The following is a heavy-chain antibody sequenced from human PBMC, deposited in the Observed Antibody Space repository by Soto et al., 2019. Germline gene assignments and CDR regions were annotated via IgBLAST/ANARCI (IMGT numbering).Heavy chain of an antibody. V-gene: IGHV4-30-4*01. CDR1: GGSISSGDYY. Sequence: PSETLSLTCTVSGGSISSGDYYWSWIRQPPGKGLEWIGYIYYSGSTYYNPPLKSRVTISVDTSKNQFSLKLSSVTAADTAVYYCARENNTIFGVVYEYYFDYWGQGTLVTVSS. CDR3: ARENNTIFGVVYEYYFDY. CDR2: IYYSGST. J-gene: IGHJ4*02. D-gene: IGHD3-3*01.